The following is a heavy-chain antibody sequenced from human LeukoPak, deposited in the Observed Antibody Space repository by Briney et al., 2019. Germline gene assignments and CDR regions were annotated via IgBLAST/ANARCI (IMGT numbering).Heavy chain of an antibody. Sequence: GGSLRLSCAVSGFTLSSYEMKCVRQAPGKGLEGGSYISSRGTTIYYVDSVKGRFTISRDNAKNSLYLQMNSLRAEDTALYYCARVRSGLHIDVWGQGTTVTVSS. D-gene: IGHD2-15*01. V-gene: IGHV3-48*03. J-gene: IGHJ6*02. CDR1: GFTLSSYE. CDR2: ISSRGTTI. CDR3: ARVRSGLHIDV.